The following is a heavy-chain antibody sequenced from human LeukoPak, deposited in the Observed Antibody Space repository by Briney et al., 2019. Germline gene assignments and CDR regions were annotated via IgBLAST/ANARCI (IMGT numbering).Heavy chain of an antibody. CDR2: IYYSGYT. D-gene: IGHD3-22*01. J-gene: IGHJ5*02. Sequence: SETLSLTCTVSGGSISSYYWSWIRQPPGKGLEWIGCIYYSGYTNYNPSLKSRVTISVDTSKNQFSLKLSSVTAADTAVYYCARGWDYYDSSGYPPNWFDPWGQGTLVTVSS. V-gene: IGHV4-59*01. CDR1: GGSISSYY. CDR3: ARGWDYYDSSGYPPNWFDP.